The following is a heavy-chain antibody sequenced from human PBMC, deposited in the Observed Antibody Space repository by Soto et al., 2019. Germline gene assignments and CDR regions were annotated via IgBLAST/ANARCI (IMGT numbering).Heavy chain of an antibody. V-gene: IGHV4-59*01. CDR1: GASIRSYF. J-gene: IGHJ4*02. CDR2: IYYSGST. CDR3: ASRRDYDPLFDY. D-gene: IGHD3-16*01. Sequence: QVQLQESGPGLVKPSETLSLTCTVSGASIRSYFWSWIRQPPGKGLEWIGYIYYSGSTNYNPSLKTRVTMSIDTSKSQFSLKLTSVTAADTAIYYCASRRDYDPLFDYWGQGTLVTVSS.